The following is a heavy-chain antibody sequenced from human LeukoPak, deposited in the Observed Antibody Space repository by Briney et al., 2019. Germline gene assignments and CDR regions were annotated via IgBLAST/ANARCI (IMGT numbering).Heavy chain of an antibody. V-gene: IGHV4-30-4*08. D-gene: IGHD2-2*01. CDR3: ARRGRYCSSTSCSWGKYYYYMDV. CDR1: GGSISSGDYY. Sequence: PSETLSLTCTVSGGSISSGDYYWSWIRQPPGKGLEWIGYIYYSGSTYYNPSLKSRVTISVDTSKNQFSLKLSSVTAADTAVYYCARRGRYCSSTSCSWGKYYYYMDVWGKGTTVTVSS. J-gene: IGHJ6*03. CDR2: IYYSGST.